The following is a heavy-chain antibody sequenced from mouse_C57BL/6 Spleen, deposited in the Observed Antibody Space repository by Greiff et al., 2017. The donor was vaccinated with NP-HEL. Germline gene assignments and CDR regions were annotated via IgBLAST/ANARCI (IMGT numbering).Heavy chain of an antibody. Sequence: QVQLQQPGAELVRPGSSVKLSCKASGYTFTSYWMDWVKQRPGQGLEWIGNIYPSDSETHYNQKFKDKATLTVDKSSSTAYMQLSSLTSEDSAVYSCARGEWLLPLDYWGQGTTLTVSS. CDR3: ARGEWLLPLDY. D-gene: IGHD2-3*01. CDR1: GYTFTSYW. V-gene: IGHV1-61*01. J-gene: IGHJ2*01. CDR2: IYPSDSET.